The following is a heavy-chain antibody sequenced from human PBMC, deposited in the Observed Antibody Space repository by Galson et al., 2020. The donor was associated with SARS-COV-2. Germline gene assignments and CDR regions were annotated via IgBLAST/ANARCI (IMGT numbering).Heavy chain of an antibody. D-gene: IGHD3-3*01. V-gene: IGHV1-18*01. CDR3: ARGDLWSGFYANYYMDV. J-gene: IGHJ6*03. CDR1: GYSFTSHG. Sequence: ASVKVSCKTSGYSFTSHGVSWVRQAPGQGFEWMGWISTFNGNTRYAQKLQGRVTMTTDSSTSTVYMELRSLKSDDTAVYYCARGDLWSGFYANYYMDVWGTGTTVIVSS. CDR2: ISTFNGNT.